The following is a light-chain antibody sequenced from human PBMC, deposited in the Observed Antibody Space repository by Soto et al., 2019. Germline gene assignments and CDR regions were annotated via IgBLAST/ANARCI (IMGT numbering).Light chain of an antibody. V-gene: IGKV4-1*01. CDR3: HQYYSVPPT. Sequence: DIVMTQSPDSVAVSLGERVTISCKSSQTILSTSNNKHYLAWFRQKPGQPPKLLIYWASTRESGVPDRFSGSGSGTDFTLTITSLQAEDVAIYSCHQYYSVPPTFGQGTRLEIK. J-gene: IGKJ5*01. CDR1: QTILSTSNNKHY. CDR2: WAS.